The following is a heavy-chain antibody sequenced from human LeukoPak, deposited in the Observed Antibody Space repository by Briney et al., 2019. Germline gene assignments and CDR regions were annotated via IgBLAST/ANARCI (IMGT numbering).Heavy chain of an antibody. V-gene: IGHV4-59*01. J-gene: IGHJ4*02. Sequence: PSETLSLTCTASGGTITNFYWSWIRQPPGKGLEWIGYVYFSGSTNYNPSLKGRVTMSVDTSKNQFSLKLSSVTAADTAVYYCARWFGRFLDHWGQGTLVTVSS. CDR1: GGTITNFY. CDR2: VYFSGST. D-gene: IGHD3-10*01. CDR3: ARWFGRFLDH.